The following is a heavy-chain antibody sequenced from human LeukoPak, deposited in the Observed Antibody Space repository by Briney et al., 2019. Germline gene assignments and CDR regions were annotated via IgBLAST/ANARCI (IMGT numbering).Heavy chain of an antibody. CDR3: ARHGVDTAMVYFDY. CDR2: IYYSGST. D-gene: IGHD5-18*01. Sequence: PSETLSLTCTVSGGSISSGDYYWSWIRQPPGKGLEWIGYIYYSGSTYYNPSLKSRVTISVGTSKNQFSLKLSSVTAADTAVYYCARHGVDTAMVYFDYWGQGTQVTVSS. V-gene: IGHV4-30-4*01. CDR1: GGSISSGDYY. J-gene: IGHJ4*02.